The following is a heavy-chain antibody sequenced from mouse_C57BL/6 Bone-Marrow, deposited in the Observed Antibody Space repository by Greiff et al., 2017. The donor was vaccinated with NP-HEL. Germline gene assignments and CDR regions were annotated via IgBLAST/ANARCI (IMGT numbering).Heavy chain of an antibody. CDR2: IYPGDGDT. D-gene: IGHD2-5*01. J-gene: IGHJ2*01. V-gene: IGHV1-80*01. CDR3: ARGRSNYDYFDY. CDR1: GYAFSSYW. Sequence: QVQLQQSGAELVKPGASVKISCKASGYAFSSYWMNWVKQRPGKGLEWIGQIYPGDGDTNYNGKFKGKATLTADKSSSTAYMQLSSLTSEDSAVYFCARGRSNYDYFDYWGQGTTLTVSS.